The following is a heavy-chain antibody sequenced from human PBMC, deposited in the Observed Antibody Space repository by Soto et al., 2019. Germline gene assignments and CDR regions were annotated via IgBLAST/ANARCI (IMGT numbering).Heavy chain of an antibody. CDR1: GFTFSSYG. J-gene: IGHJ5*02. CDR2: IRGSAGNA. Sequence: VQLLESGGGLVQPGGSLRLSCAGTGFTFSSYGMSWVRQAPGKGLEWVSTIRGSAGNANYAGSVKGRFTISRDDSTNTVHLQMNSLRRDDTAVYYCAKHLWFGESVFDPWGQGTLVVVSS. V-gene: IGHV3-23*01. D-gene: IGHD3-10*01. CDR3: AKHLWFGESVFDP.